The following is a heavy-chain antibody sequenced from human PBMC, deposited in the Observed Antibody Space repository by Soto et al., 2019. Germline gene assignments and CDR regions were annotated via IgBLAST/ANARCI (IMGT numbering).Heavy chain of an antibody. CDR2: KSNDGSNK. V-gene: IGHV3-30-3*01. Sequence: GGSLRLSCAASGFTFSSYAMHWVRQAPGKGLDWVAVKSNDGSNKYYADSWKGRLTISRDNSKNTLYLQMNSLRAEDTAVYYCARDFQRGYSGYDSPNFDYWGQGTLSPSPQ. CDR1: GFTFSSYA. J-gene: IGHJ4*02. D-gene: IGHD5-12*01. CDR3: ARDFQRGYSGYDSPNFDY.